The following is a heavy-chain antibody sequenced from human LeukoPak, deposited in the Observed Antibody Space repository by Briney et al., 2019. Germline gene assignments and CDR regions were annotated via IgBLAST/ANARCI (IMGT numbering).Heavy chain of an antibody. V-gene: IGHV3-33*08. J-gene: IGHJ5*02. D-gene: IGHD3-22*01. CDR3: ARAGKYYDSSGYYLNWFDP. Sequence: GGSLRLSCAASGFTFSSYAMSWVRQAPGKGLEWVAVIWYDGSNKYYADSVKGRFTISRDNSKNTLYLQMNSLRAEDTAVYYCARAGKYYDSSGYYLNWFDPWGQGTLVTVSS. CDR2: IWYDGSNK. CDR1: GFTFSSYA.